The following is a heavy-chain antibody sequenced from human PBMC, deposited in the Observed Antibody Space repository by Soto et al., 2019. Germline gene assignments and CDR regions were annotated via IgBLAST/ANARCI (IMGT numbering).Heavy chain of an antibody. CDR1: RFTFSSYD. CDR2: ISGSDDAT. D-gene: IGHD2-2*01. V-gene: IGHV3-23*01. J-gene: IGHJ6*02. CDR3: AKSMCTTTSGRNYYSGMDV. Sequence: PGGSLILSCAASRFTFSSYDLIWVRQAPGKGLQSVSSISGSDDATYYADDVKGRYTIARDNTKNTLYLEMSNLRVEDTAVNYCAKSMCTTTSGRNYYSGMDVWGQGTTVTVSS.